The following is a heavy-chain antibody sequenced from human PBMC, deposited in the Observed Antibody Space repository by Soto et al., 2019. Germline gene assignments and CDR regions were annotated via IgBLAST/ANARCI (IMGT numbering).Heavy chain of an antibody. J-gene: IGHJ4*02. Sequence: DVHLVESGGVVVQPGWSLRLPCAASGFTTNDHNMHWIRQAPGKGREWVSVISWDGDTTYYADSVKGRFTISRDNSRNSLYLQMNALTTEDTALYSCASSHGDYWGQGTLVTVSS. CDR1: GFTTNDHN. CDR3: ASSHGDY. V-gene: IGHV3-43*01. CDR2: ISWDGDTT.